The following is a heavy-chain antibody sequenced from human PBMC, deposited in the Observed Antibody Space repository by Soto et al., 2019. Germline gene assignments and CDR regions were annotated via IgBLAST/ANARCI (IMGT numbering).Heavy chain of an antibody. J-gene: IGHJ4*02. CDR1: GFSLTTSGVG. CDR2: XYWDDDK. Sequence: QITLNESGPTVVRATETLTLTCRFSGFSLTTSGVGVGWVRQSPXXAXXWXXXXYWDDDKRYSESLKSRLTITKDTSKNQVVLTVANLYPTDTATYYCAHRVLRTVFGLVTTTAIYFDFWGQGTPVAVSS. CDR3: AHRVLRTVFGLVTTTAIYFDF. V-gene: IGHV2-5*02. D-gene: IGHD3-3*01.